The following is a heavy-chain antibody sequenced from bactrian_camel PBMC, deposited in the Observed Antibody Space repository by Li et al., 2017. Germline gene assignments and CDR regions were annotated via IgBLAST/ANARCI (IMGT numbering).Heavy chain of an antibody. D-gene: IGHD1*01. V-gene: IGHV3S1*01. CDR1: GYAFTNGC. CDR3: AADLGGDRRCMACVASRACY. Sequence: HVQLVESGGGSVRPGSSLTISCATSGYAFTNGCFAWFRQVAGKELEAVAALDSDGIADYAGFVKGRFTISKDNAKNTLYLRMNSMEPEDTAMYYCAADLGGDRRCMACVASRACYWGQGTQVTVS. J-gene: IGHJ4*01. CDR2: LDSDGIA.